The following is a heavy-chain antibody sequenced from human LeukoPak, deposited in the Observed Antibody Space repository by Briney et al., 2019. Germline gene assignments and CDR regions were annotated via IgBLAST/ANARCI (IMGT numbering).Heavy chain of an antibody. CDR2: INHSGGT. Sequence: SETLSLTCAVYGGSFSGYYWSWIRQPPGKGLEWIGEINHSGGTNYNPSLKSRVTISVDTSKNQFSLKLSSVTAADTAVYYCARVGPPRDYWGQGTLVTVSS. CDR1: GGSFSGYY. J-gene: IGHJ4*02. CDR3: ARVGPPRDY. V-gene: IGHV4-34*01.